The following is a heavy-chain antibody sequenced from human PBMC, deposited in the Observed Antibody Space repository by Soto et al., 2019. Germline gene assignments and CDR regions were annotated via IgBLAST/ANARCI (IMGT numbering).Heavy chain of an antibody. J-gene: IGHJ4*02. CDR3: ARDPERLKFGDIDL. CDR2: ISHDEYYI. CDR1: GFVFSAYV. V-gene: IGHV3-30*19. D-gene: IGHD3-16*01. Sequence: QVHLVESGGGVVQPGTSLRLSCATSGFVFSAYVMHWVRQAPGKGLEWVAMISHDEYYIYYADSVKGRFTISRDNSKDTLYLQMSNLKPEDTAMYYCARDPERLKFGDIDLWGQGTLVTVSS.